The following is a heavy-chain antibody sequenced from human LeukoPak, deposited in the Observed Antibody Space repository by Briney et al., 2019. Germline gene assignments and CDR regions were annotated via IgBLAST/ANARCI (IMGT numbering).Heavy chain of an antibody. CDR3: ASTLTNGADEY. CDR2: ISYDGSNI. J-gene: IGHJ4*01. V-gene: IGHV3-30*03. CDR1: GFPFSIYD. D-gene: IGHD1/OR15-1a*01. Sequence: GGSQRLFCAASGFPFSIYDMHWVRQAPGKGLESVAVISYDGSNIYYADSVKGRFTISRDNSKNTLYLQMNSLRPEDTAVYYCASTLTNGADEYWGHGNLFTVSS.